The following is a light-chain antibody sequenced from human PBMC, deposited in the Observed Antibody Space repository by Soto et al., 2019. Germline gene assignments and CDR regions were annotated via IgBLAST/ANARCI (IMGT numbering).Light chain of an antibody. Sequence: EIVMTQSPATLSVSPGERATLSCRASQSVTSNLAWYQQKPGQAPRLLIYGASTRATGFPARFSGSGSGTEFTLTISSLQSEDFAVYYCQHYYNSPRTFGQGTKLEIK. V-gene: IGKV3-15*01. J-gene: IGKJ2*01. CDR1: QSVTSN. CDR2: GAS. CDR3: QHYYNSPRT.